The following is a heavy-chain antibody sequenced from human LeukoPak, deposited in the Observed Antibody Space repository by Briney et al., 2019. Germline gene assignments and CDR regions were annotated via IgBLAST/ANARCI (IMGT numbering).Heavy chain of an antibody. J-gene: IGHJ4*02. D-gene: IGHD6-19*01. CDR2: ISGSGGST. CDR3: ATHPKGNSSGATEFDY. Sequence: GGSLRLSCAASGFTFSSYAMSWVRQAPGKGLEWVSAISGSGGSTYYADSVKGRFTISRDNSKNTLYLQMNSLRAEDTAVYYCATHPKGNSSGATEFDYWGQGTLVTVSS. V-gene: IGHV3-23*01. CDR1: GFTFSSYA.